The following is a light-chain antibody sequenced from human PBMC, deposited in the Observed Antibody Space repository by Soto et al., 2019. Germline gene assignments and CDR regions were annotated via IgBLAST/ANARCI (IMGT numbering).Light chain of an antibody. J-gene: IGLJ1*01. CDR2: DVS. CDR3: SSYTSSSTLV. Sequence: QSALTQPASVFGSPGQSITISCTGTSSDVGDYNYVSWYQQHPGKAPKVMIYDVSNRPSGVSNRFSGSKSGNTASLTISGLQAEDEADYYCSSYTSSSTLVFGTGTKLTVL. V-gene: IGLV2-14*01. CDR1: SSDVGDYNY.